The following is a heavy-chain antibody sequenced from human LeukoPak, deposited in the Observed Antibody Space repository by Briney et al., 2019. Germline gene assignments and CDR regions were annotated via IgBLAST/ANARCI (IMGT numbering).Heavy chain of an antibody. V-gene: IGHV4-39*01. CDR1: GGSISSSSYY. CDR3: ARLLRDFWSGYSSWYFDL. J-gene: IGHJ2*01. Sequence: PSETLSLTRTVSGGSISSSSYYWGWIRQPPGKGLEWIGGIYFSGTTYYNASLTSRVTISVDTSSNHFSLNLRSVTAADTAVYYCARLLRDFWSGYSSWYFDLWGRGTLVTVSS. CDR2: IYFSGTT. D-gene: IGHD3-3*01.